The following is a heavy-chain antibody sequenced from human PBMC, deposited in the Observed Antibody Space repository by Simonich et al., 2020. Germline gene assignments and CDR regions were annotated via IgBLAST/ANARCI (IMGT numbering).Heavy chain of an antibody. CDR3: AKDLGERITMIVVVIDAFDI. CDR1: GFTFSSYA. V-gene: IGHV3-23*01. Sequence: GGGLVQPGGSLSLSFAASGFTFSSYAMSWVRQAPGKGLEWVSAISGSGGSTYYADSVKGRFTISRDNSKNTLYLQMNSLRAEDTAVEYCAKDLGERITMIVVVIDAFDIWGQGTMVTVSS. J-gene: IGHJ3*02. D-gene: IGHD3-22*01. CDR2: ISGSGGST.